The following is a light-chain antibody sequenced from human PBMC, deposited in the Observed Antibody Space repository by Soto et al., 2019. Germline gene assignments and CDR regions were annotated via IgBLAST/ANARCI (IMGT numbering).Light chain of an antibody. CDR3: YSAADNTLV. J-gene: IGLJ3*02. Sequence: SYELTQPSSVSVSPGQTARITCSGDVLAKKYARWFQQKPGQAPVLVISKDSERSSGIPERFSGYSSGTTVTLTISGAQVEDEADYYCYSAADNTLVFGGGTKLTVL. CDR2: KDS. V-gene: IGLV3-27*01. CDR1: VLAKKY.